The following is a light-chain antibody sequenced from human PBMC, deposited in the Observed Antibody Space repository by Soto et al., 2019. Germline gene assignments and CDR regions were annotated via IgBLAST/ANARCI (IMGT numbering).Light chain of an antibody. J-gene: IGLJ2*01. CDR1: SSDVGGYDY. CDR2: DVT. Sequence: QSALTQPRSVSGSPGQSVTITCTGTSSDVGGYDYVSWCQQHPGKAPKLIIYDVTKRPSGVPDRFSGSKSGNTASLTISGLQAEDEADYYCSSYAGSYTWVFGGGTQLTVL. CDR3: SSYAGSYTWV. V-gene: IGLV2-11*01.